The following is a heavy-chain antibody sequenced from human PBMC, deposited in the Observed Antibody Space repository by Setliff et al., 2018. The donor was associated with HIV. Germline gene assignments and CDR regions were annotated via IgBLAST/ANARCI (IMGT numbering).Heavy chain of an antibody. V-gene: IGHV1-18*01. Sequence: ASVKVSCKPSGYTFTTYGLSWVRQAPGQGLEWMGWISTYSDETSYSQNLQGRLTMTTDTSTGTAYMELRSLRSDDTAVYYCARGQDYGDYSQRVSGWSDSYYYAMDVWGQGTTVTVSS. J-gene: IGHJ6*02. CDR2: ISTYSDET. CDR1: GYTFTTYG. D-gene: IGHD4-17*01. CDR3: ARGQDYGDYSQRVSGWSDSYYYAMDV.